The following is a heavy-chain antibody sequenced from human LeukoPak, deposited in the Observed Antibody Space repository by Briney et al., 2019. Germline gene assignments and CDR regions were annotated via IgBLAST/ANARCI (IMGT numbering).Heavy chain of an antibody. CDR2: ISYDGSNK. D-gene: IGHD6-13*01. V-gene: IGHV3-30-3*01. CDR1: GFTFSSYA. CDR3: GRVAPGGRHIDY. Sequence: PGRSLRLSCAASGFTFSSYAMHWVRQAPGKGLEWVAIISYDGSNKYYADSVKGRFTISRDNSKNTLYLQMNSLRAEDAAVYYCGRVAPGGRHIDYWGQGTLVTVSS. J-gene: IGHJ4*02.